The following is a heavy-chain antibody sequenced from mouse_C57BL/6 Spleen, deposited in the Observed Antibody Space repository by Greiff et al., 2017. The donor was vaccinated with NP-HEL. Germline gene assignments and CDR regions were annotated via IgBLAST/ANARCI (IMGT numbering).Heavy chain of an antibody. CDR2: INPNYGTT. Sequence: VHVKQSGPELVKPGASVKISCKASGYSFTDYNMNWVKQSNGKSLEWIGVINPNYGTTSYNQKFKGKATLTVDQSSSTAYMQLNSLTSEDSAVYYCARGGRLRNYAMDYWGQGTSVTVSS. V-gene: IGHV1-39*01. CDR3: ARGGRLRNYAMDY. D-gene: IGHD3-2*02. CDR1: GYSFTDYN. J-gene: IGHJ4*01.